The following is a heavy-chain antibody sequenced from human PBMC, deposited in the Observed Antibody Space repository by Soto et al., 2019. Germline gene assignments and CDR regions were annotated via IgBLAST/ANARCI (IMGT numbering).Heavy chain of an antibody. V-gene: IGHV3-21*01. J-gene: IGHJ6*02. D-gene: IGHD2-8*01. CDR2: ISGPSIYI. CDR3: ASGFRNGFTV. CDR1: GFTFSGYS. Sequence: EVQLVESGGGLVKPGGSLRLSCVASGFTFSGYSINWVRQAPGKGLEWVSYISGPSIYIYYADSVKGRFTISRDNAKSAVYLQMNSLRAEDTAVYYCASGFRNGFTVWGQGTTVSVSS.